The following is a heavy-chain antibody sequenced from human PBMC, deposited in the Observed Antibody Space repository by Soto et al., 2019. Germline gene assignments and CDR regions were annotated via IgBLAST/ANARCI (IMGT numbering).Heavy chain of an antibody. D-gene: IGHD6-13*01. V-gene: IGHV4-31*03. CDR1: GGSISSVGYY. J-gene: IGHJ5*02. Sequence: SETLSLTCTVSGGSISSVGYYRSRIRQHPGKGLEWIGYIYYSGSTYYNPSLKSRVTISVDTSKNQFSLKLSSVTAADTAVYYCARVFSDSSSFFDPWGQGTLVTVSS. CDR3: ARVFSDSSSFFDP. CDR2: IYYSGST.